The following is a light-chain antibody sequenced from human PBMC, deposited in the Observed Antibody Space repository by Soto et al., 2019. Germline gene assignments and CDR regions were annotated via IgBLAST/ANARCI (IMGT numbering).Light chain of an antibody. CDR2: EVN. CDR1: SSDVGGYNY. J-gene: IGLJ1*01. CDR3: TSYTSRNTYF. V-gene: IGLV2-14*01. Sequence: QSALTQPASVSASPGQSITISCTGTSSDVGGYNYVSWYQQHPGKAPKLIIYEVNNRPSGVSNRFSGSKSGNTAPLTISGLQPEDEADYYCTSYTSRNTYFFGSGTKLTVL.